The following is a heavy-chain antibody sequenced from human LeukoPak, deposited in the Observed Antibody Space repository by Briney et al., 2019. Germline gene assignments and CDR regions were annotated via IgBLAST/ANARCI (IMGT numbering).Heavy chain of an antibody. D-gene: IGHD3-9*01. V-gene: IGHV3-30*18. J-gene: IGHJ4*02. CDR2: ISYDGTNK. CDR3: AKDSLAGYLRGYFAD. CDR1: GFTFSTYG. Sequence: GRSLRLSCAASGFTFSTYGMHWVRQAPGKGLEWVAVISYDGTNKYYTDSVKGRFTISRDNSKNTLYLQMNSLRPEDTAEFYCAKDSLAGYLRGYFADWGQGTLVTVSS.